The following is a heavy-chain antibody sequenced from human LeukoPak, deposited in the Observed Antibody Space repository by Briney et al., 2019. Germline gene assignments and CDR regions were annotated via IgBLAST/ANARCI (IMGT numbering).Heavy chain of an antibody. Sequence: GGSLRLSCAASGFTFSSYGMHWVRQAPGKGLEWVAVISYEGSNKYYADSVKGRFTISRDNSKNTLYLQMNSLRAEDTAVYYCARVTPYDFWSGYFSYYYYYMDVWGKGTTVTVSS. J-gene: IGHJ6*03. V-gene: IGHV3-30*03. CDR3: ARVTPYDFWSGYFSYYYYYMDV. CDR2: ISYEGSNK. CDR1: GFTFSSYG. D-gene: IGHD3-3*01.